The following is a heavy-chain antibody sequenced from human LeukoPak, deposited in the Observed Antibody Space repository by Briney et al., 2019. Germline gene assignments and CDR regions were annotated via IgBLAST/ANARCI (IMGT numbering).Heavy chain of an antibody. CDR2: INHSGGT. V-gene: IGHV4-34*01. J-gene: IGHJ1*01. D-gene: IGHD7-27*01. Sequence: SETLSLTCAVYDGSFTDYHWSWIRQPPGKGLEWIGQINHSGGTNYNPPLGSRVTMSLDMSKNHFSLKLTSVTAADTAVYYCARYDAPARMGIQHWGQGTLVTVSS. CDR3: ARYDAPARMGIQH. CDR1: DGSFTDYH.